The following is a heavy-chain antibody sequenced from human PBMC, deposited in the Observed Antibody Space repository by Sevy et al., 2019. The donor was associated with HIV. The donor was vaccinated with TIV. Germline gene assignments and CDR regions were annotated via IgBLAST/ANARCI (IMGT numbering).Heavy chain of an antibody. CDR3: ARHHSRSWYDYFDY. CDR2: IYPGYSDI. J-gene: IGHJ4*02. D-gene: IGHD6-13*01. CDR1: GYRFIAYW. V-gene: IGHV5-51*01. Sequence: GESLKISCKGSGYRFIAYWIGWVRQMPGKGLEWMGIIYPGYSDIRYSPPFQGQVTISADMSISTAYLQWSSLKASDTAIYYCARHHSRSWYDYFDYWGQGTLVTVSS.